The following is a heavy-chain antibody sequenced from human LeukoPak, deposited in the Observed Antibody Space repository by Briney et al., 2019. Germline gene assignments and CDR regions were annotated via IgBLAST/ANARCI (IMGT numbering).Heavy chain of an antibody. J-gene: IGHJ4*02. D-gene: IGHD2-2*01. V-gene: IGHV1-69*10. CDR2: IIPILGIA. CDR1: GGTFSSYA. Sequence: SVKVSCKASGGTFSSYAISWVRQAPGQGLEWMGGIIPILGIANYAQKFQGRVTITADKSTSTAYMELSSLRSEDTAVYYCARAASRDIVVVPAAIDQQSSPFDYWGQGTLVTVSS. CDR3: ARAASRDIVVVPAAIDQQSSPFDY.